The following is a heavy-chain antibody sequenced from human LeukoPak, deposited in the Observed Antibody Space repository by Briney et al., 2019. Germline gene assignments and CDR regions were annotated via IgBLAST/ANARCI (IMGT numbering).Heavy chain of an antibody. CDR2: ISGSGDRT. D-gene: IGHD4-17*01. CDR3: AKDPNGDYIGAFDM. Sequence: GGSLTLSCAASGITASSYAMTWVRQAPGKGLEWVSTISGSGDRTLYADSVKGRFTISRDNFKNTLYLQMNSLRAEDTALYHCAKDPNGDYIGAFDMWGQGTMVCVSS. J-gene: IGHJ3*02. V-gene: IGHV3-23*01. CDR1: GITASSYA.